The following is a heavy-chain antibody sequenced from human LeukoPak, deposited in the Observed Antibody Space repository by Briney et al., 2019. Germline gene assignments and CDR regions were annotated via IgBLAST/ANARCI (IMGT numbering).Heavy chain of an antibody. CDR1: GFTFSNYN. CDR3: ARDPRPYSGSGLHFDI. CDR2: ICSSSSPI. Sequence: GGSLRLSCAASGFTFSNYNINWVRQAPGKGLEWVSFICSSSSPIYYADSVKGRFTVSRDNAKNSLNLHLNSLRDEDTAVYYCARDPRPYSGSGLHFDIWGQGTLVTVSS. D-gene: IGHD1-26*01. V-gene: IGHV3-48*02. J-gene: IGHJ3*02.